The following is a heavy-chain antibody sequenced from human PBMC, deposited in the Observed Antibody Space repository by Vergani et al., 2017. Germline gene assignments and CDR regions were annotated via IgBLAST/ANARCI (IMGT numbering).Heavy chain of an antibody. J-gene: IGHJ4*02. CDR2: ISSSSSYI. Sequence: EVQLVESGGGLVKPGGSLRLSCAASGFTFSSYSMNWVRQAPGKGLEWVSSISSSSSYIYYADSVKGRFTISRDNAKNSLYLQMNSLRAEDTAVYYCARDPYSVVVAGYPIYWGQGTLVTVSS. CDR1: GFTFSSYS. CDR3: ARDPYSVVVAGYPIY. V-gene: IGHV3-21*01. D-gene: IGHD2-15*01.